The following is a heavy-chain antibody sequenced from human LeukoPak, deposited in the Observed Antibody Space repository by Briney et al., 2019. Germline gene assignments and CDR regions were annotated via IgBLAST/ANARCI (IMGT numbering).Heavy chain of an antibody. J-gene: IGHJ4*02. CDR3: AYSNGWSHFEH. V-gene: IGHV3-21*01. CDR1: GFTFTSYA. CDR2: ISSGSNYM. Sequence: GGSLRLSCGASGFTFTSYAMSWVRQAPGKGLEWVSSISSGSNYMYYADSVKGRFTISRDNAENSLYLQMNSLRAEHTAVYYCAYSNGWSHFEHWGQGTLVTVSS. D-gene: IGHD6-19*01.